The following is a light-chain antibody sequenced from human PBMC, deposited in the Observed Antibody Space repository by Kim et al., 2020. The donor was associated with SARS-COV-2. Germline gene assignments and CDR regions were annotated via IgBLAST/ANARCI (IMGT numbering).Light chain of an antibody. J-gene: IGKJ5*01. CDR2: GAS. CDR1: QDIRND. CDR3: LQHNTYPIT. Sequence: ASVGDRVTSTCRASQDIRNDLGWYQQNPGRAPKRLIYGASSLQSGVPSRFSGSGSGTEFTLTISSVQPEDFATYFCLQHNTYPITCGQGTRLEIK. V-gene: IGKV1-17*01.